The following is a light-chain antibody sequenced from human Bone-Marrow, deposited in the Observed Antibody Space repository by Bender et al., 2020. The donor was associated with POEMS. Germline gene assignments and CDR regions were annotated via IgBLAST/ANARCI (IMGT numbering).Light chain of an antibody. CDR1: RGDIGGYKY. Sequence: QSALTQPASVSGFPGQSITISCTGSRGDIGGYKYVSWYQQQPGKVPKLLIYDVSIRPSGVSTRFFGSKSGNTASLTISGLQSEDEADYYCSSYATSTPVVFGGGTKLTVL. CDR2: DVS. J-gene: IGLJ2*01. CDR3: SSYATSTPVV. V-gene: IGLV2-14*01.